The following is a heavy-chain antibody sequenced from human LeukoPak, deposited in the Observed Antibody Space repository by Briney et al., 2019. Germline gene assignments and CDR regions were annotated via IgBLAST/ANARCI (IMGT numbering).Heavy chain of an antibody. J-gene: IGHJ4*02. V-gene: IGHV1-18*01. CDR1: GYSFTNYA. CDR3: ARGEGFCDY. Sequence: RASVNVSCKASGYSFTNYAISWVRQAPGQGLEWMGWITVYNGNTNYAQNLQGRVTMTTDTSTSTAYMELRSLRSDDTAVYYCARGEGFCDYWGQGTLVTVSS. CDR2: ITVYNGNT. D-gene: IGHD3-10*01.